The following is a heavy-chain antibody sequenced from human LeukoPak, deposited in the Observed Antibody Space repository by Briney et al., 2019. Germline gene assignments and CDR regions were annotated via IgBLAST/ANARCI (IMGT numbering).Heavy chain of an antibody. Sequence: PGGSLRLSCAASGFTFRSYAMHWVRQAPGKGLEWVALISFDGSSKFYADSVKDRFTISRDNSKNTLYLQMNSLRAEDTAVYYCTVTTARVWFDPWGQGTLVTVSS. J-gene: IGHJ5*02. V-gene: IGHV3-30*14. D-gene: IGHD4-17*01. CDR3: TVTTARVWFDP. CDR2: ISFDGSSK. CDR1: GFTFRSYA.